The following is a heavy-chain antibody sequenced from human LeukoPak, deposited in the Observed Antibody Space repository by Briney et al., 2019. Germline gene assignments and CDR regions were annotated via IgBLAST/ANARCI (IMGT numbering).Heavy chain of an antibody. CDR3: ARDSGDNSYGYY. V-gene: IGHV3-74*01. CDR1: GFPFRSYW. J-gene: IGHJ4*02. D-gene: IGHD5-18*01. CDR2: INSDGSST. Sequence: GGSLRLSCAASGFPFRSYWMHWVRQAPGKGLVWVSRINSDGSSTSYADSVKGRFTISRDNAKNTLYLQMNSLRAEDTAVYYCARDSGDNSYGYYWGQGTLVTVSS.